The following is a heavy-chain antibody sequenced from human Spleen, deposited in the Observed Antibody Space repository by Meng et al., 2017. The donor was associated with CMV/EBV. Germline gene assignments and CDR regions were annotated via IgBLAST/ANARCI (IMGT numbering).Heavy chain of an antibody. D-gene: IGHD6-13*01. J-gene: IGHJ5*02. Sequence: ASVKVSCKASGYTFISYGITWVRQAPGQGLEWMGWISVYNGNTKYAQKLQGRVTMTTDQSTSTAYMELRSLRSDDTAVYYCARKRIAAADWFDPWGQGTLVTVSS. CDR1: GYTFISYG. CDR3: ARKRIAAADWFDP. V-gene: IGHV1-18*01. CDR2: ISVYNGNT.